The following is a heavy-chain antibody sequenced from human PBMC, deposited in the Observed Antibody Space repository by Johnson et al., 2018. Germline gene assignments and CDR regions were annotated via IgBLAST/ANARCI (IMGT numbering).Heavy chain of an antibody. Sequence: QVQLQESGPGLVKPSETLSLTCTVSGGSISGYYWSWIRQPPGKRLEWLGYIYHSGSPKYNPSLNSRVTMSVDASKNQCSLQLNSVTAADTAVYYCARYVSSSGYVHHWGQGTLVTVYS. CDR2: IYHSGSP. CDR3: ARYVSSSGYVHH. D-gene: IGHD3-22*01. CDR1: GGSISGYY. V-gene: IGHV4-59*01. J-gene: IGHJ1*01.